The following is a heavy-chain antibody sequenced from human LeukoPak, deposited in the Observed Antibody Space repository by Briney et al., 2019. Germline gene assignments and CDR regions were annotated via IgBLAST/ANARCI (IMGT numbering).Heavy chain of an antibody. J-gene: IGHJ4*02. CDR2: ISSSSSYI. CDR3: ARKVSSGSPAFDY. V-gene: IGHV3-21*01. D-gene: IGHD6-19*01. Sequence: GGSLRLSCAASGSTFSSYSMNWVRQAPGKGLEWVSSISSSSSYIYYADSVKGRFTISRDNAKNSLYLQMNSLRAEDTAVYYCARKVSSGSPAFDYWGQGTLVTVSS. CDR1: GSTFSSYS.